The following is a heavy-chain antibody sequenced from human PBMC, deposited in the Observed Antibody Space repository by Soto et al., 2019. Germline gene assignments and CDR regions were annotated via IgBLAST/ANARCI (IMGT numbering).Heavy chain of an antibody. V-gene: IGHV3-30-3*01. D-gene: IGHD1-20*01. CDR1: GFTFSSYA. CDR2: ISYDGSNK. J-gene: IGHJ6*02. Sequence: PGGSLRLSCAASGFTFSSYAMHWVRQAPGKGLEWVAVISYDGSNKYYADSVKGRFTISRDNAKNTQYLQMNSLRAEDTAVYYCARDRAYNWNLYGMDAWGQGTTVTVSS. CDR3: ARDRAYNWNLYGMDA.